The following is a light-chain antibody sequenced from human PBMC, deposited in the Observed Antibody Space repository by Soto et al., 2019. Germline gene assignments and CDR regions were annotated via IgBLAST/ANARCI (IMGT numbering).Light chain of an antibody. J-gene: IGLJ2*01. CDR1: SSDVGSYNL. CDR2: EGN. Sequence: QSVLTQPASVSGSPGQSITISCTGTSSDVGSYNLVSWYQHHPGKAPKLMIFEGNKRPLGVSHRFSGSKSGNTASLTISGLQAEDDADYYCSSSATSNTFVVFGGGTKLTVL. CDR3: SSSATSNTFVV. V-gene: IGLV2-23*03.